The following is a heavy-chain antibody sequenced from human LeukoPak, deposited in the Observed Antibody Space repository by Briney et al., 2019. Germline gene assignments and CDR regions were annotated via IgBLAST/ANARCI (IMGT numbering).Heavy chain of an antibody. Sequence: ASVKVSCKASGGTFSSYAISWVRQAPGQGLEWMGGIIPAFGTANYAQRFQGRVTITADESTSTAYMELSSLRSENTAVYYCARGGFYGSGSYSSYYYYGMDVWGQGTTVTVSS. V-gene: IGHV1-69*13. D-gene: IGHD3-10*01. CDR3: ARGGFYGSGSYSSYYYYGMDV. CDR1: GGTFSSYA. J-gene: IGHJ6*02. CDR2: IIPAFGTA.